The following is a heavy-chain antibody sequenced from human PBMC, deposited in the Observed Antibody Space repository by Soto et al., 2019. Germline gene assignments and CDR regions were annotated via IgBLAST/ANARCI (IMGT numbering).Heavy chain of an antibody. CDR1: GFTFSSYG. Sequence: QVQLVESGGGVVQPGRSLRLSCAASGFTFSSYGMHWVRQAPGKGLEWVAGIWYDGSNKYYADSVKGRFTISRDNSKNTLYLQMNSLRAEDTAVYYCARDHVLAAAGSSVGGMDVWGQGTTVTVSS. V-gene: IGHV3-33*01. CDR3: ARDHVLAAAGSSVGGMDV. CDR2: IWYDGSNK. D-gene: IGHD6-13*01. J-gene: IGHJ6*02.